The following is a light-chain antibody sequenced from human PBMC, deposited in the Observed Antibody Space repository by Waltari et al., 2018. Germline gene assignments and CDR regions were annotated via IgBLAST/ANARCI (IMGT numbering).Light chain of an antibody. J-gene: IGKJ3*01. V-gene: IGKV4-1*01. CDR2: WAS. Sequence: DIMMTQSPDSLGVSLGERATINCKSSQSVLHSSNNENSLTWYQQKPGQPPKLLIYWASTRESGVPDRFSGSGSGTDFTLTINSLQTEDVAVYYCQQYYSTPFTFGPGTKVDIK. CDR1: QSVLHSSNNENS. CDR3: QQYYSTPFT.